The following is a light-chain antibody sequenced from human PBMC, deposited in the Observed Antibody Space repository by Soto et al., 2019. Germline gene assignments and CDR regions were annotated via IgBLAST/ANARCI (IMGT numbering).Light chain of an antibody. CDR3: HSYDISLSTYV. CDR2: EVS. CDR1: SSDVGGYNY. J-gene: IGLJ1*01. V-gene: IGLV2-8*01. Sequence: QSVLTQPPSASGSPGQSVTISCTGTSSDVGGYNYVSWYQQHPGKAPKLMIYEVSKRPSGVPDRFSGSKSGNTASLTVSGLQAEDEADYYCHSYDISLSTYVLGTGTKVTVL.